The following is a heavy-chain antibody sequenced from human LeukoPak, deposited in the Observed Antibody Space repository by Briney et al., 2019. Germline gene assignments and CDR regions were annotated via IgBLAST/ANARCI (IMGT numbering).Heavy chain of an antibody. Sequence: SVKVSCKASGGTFSSYAISWVRQAPGQGLEWMGGIIPIFGTANYAQKFQGRVTITADESTSTAYMELSSLRSEDTAVYYCASTGFIAAAVNGDDYFDYWGQGTLVTVSS. CDR2: IIPIFGTA. CDR1: GGTFSSYA. V-gene: IGHV1-69*13. J-gene: IGHJ4*02. CDR3: ASTGFIAAAVNGDDYFDY. D-gene: IGHD6-13*01.